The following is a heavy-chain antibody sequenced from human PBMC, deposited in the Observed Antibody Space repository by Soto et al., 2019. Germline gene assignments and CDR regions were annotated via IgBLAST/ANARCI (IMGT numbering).Heavy chain of an antibody. D-gene: IGHD6-13*01. Sequence: PSETLSLTCTVSGGSISSYYWSWIRQPPGKGLEWIGYIYYSGSTNYNPSLKSRVTISVDTSKNQFSLKLSSVTAADTAVYYCARSLGSSWGNWFDPWGQGTLVTVSS. J-gene: IGHJ5*02. CDR2: IYYSGST. CDR3: ARSLGSSWGNWFDP. V-gene: IGHV4-59*01. CDR1: GGSISSYY.